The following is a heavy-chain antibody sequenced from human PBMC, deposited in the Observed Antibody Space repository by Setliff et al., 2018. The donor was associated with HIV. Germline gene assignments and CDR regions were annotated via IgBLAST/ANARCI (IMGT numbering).Heavy chain of an antibody. D-gene: IGHD3-22*01. CDR1: GGSMNSSY. Sequence: PSETLSLTCTVSGGSMNSSYWSWVRQAPGKGLEWVANIKKDGSEKFYVDSVKGRFTISRDNAKNSLYLQMNSLRAEDTAVYYCARDHYYDFDYFDYWGQGTLVTVSS. CDR2: IKKDGSEK. CDR3: ARDHYYDFDYFDY. J-gene: IGHJ4*02. V-gene: IGHV3-7*01.